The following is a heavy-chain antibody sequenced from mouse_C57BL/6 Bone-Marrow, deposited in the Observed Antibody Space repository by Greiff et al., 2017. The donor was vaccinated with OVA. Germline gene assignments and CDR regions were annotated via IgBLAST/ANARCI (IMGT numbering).Heavy chain of an antibody. CDR1: GYTFTSYW. J-gene: IGHJ4*01. V-gene: IGHV1-61*01. CDR3: ARKGYAMDY. CDR2: IYPSDSET. Sequence: QVQLKQSGAELVRPGSSVKLSCKASGYTFTSYWMDWVKQRPGQGLEWIGNIYPSDSETHYNQKFTDKATLTVDKSSSTAYMQLSSLTSEDSAVYYCARKGYAMDYWGQGTSVTVSS.